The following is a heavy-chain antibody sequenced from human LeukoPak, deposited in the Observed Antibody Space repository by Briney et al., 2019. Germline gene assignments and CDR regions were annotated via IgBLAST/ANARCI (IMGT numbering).Heavy chain of an antibody. CDR2: IHYTGST. Sequence: SETLSLTCSVSGASISSSSHYWGWIRQPPGKGLEWIGSIHYTGSTYYNPSLKSRVTIFVDTSKNHFSLQLTSVTAADTAVYYCARGGQEGYNYPYFDYWDQGTLVTVSS. CDR1: GASISSSSHY. CDR3: ARGGQEGYNYPYFDY. J-gene: IGHJ4*02. V-gene: IGHV4-39*02. D-gene: IGHD5-24*01.